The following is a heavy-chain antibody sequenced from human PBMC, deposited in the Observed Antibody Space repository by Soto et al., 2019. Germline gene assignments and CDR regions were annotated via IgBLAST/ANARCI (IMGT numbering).Heavy chain of an antibody. CDR1: GGSFSGYY. J-gene: IGHJ4*02. CDR2: INHSGST. D-gene: IGHD3-22*01. V-gene: IGHV4-34*01. CDR3: ARMYYYDSSGYYYDPHFDY. Sequence: PXETLSLTCAVYGGSFSGYYWSWIRQPPGKGLEWIGEINHSGSTNYNPSLKSRVTISVDTSKNQFSLKLSSVTAADTAVYYCARMYYYDSSGYYYDPHFDYWGQGTLVTVSS.